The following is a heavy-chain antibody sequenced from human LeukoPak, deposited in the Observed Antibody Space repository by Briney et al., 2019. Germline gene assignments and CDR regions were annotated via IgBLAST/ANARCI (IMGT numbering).Heavy chain of an antibody. CDR1: GYTFTSYA. D-gene: IGHD3-10*01. CDR2: INAGNGNT. Sequence: ASVKVSCKASGYTFTSYAMHWVRQAPGQRLEWMGWINAGNGNTKYSQKFQGRVTITRDTSASTAYMELSSLRSGDTAVYYCARAVVDYYGSGSYGLDYWGQGTLVTVSS. CDR3: ARAVVDYYGSGSYGLDY. J-gene: IGHJ4*02. V-gene: IGHV1-3*01.